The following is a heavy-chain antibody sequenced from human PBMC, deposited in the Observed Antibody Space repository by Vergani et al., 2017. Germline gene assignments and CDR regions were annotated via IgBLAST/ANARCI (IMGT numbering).Heavy chain of an antibody. J-gene: IGHJ6*02. Sequence: QVQLVQSGAEVKKPGASVKVSCKASGYTFTGYYMHWVRQAPGQGLEWMGWINPNSGGTNYAQKFQGRVTMTRDTSISTAYMELSRLRSDDTAVYYCARDIDREQWLVNWNYYYYGMDVWGQGTTVTVSS. CDR2: INPNSGGT. CDR1: GYTFTGYY. V-gene: IGHV1-2*02. D-gene: IGHD6-19*01. CDR3: ARDIDREQWLVNWNYYYYGMDV.